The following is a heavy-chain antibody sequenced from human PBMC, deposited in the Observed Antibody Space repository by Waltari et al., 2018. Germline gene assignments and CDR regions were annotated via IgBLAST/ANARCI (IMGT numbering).Heavy chain of an antibody. CDR1: GFTFSIYN. Sequence: EVQLVESGGGLVKPGGSLRLSCAASGFTFSIYNMNWVRQAPGKGLDWVSSIRASSTYIYYADSMKGRFTISRDNAKNSLYLQMNSLRAEDTAVYYCASGYSSSSLDYWGQGTLVTVSS. D-gene: IGHD6-6*01. J-gene: IGHJ4*02. CDR3: ASGYSSSSLDY. V-gene: IGHV3-21*01. CDR2: IRASSTYI.